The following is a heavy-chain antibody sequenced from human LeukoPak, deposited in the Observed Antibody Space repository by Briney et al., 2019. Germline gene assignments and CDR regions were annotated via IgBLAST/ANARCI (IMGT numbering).Heavy chain of an antibody. CDR3: ARGPIIDIVVIPAAADYYHVDV. V-gene: IGHV1-2*02. Sequence: ASVKVSCKASGYTFTDYYLHWVRQAPGQGLEWMGWINPDSGGTNCAPKFQGRVTMTRDTSISTAYMELSRLISDDTAVYYCARGPIIDIVVIPAAADYYHVDVWGKGTTVTVSS. D-gene: IGHD2-2*01. J-gene: IGHJ6*03. CDR1: GYTFTDYY. CDR2: INPDSGGT.